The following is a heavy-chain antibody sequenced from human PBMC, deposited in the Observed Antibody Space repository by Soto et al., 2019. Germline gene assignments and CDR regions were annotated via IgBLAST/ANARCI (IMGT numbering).Heavy chain of an antibody. J-gene: IGHJ3*02. CDR2: IIPIFGTA. CDR1: GGTFSSYA. CDR3: ATPSRQDIVVVPAATGAFDI. V-gene: IGHV1-69*01. D-gene: IGHD2-2*01. Sequence: QVQLVQSGAEVKKPGSSVKVSCKASGGTFSSYAISWVRQAPGQGLEWMGGIIPIFGTANYAQKFRGRVTITADESTSTAYMELSSLRSEDTAVYYCATPSRQDIVVVPAATGAFDIWGQGTMVTVSS.